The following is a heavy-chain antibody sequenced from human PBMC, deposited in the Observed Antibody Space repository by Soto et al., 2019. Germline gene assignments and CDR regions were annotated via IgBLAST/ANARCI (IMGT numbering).Heavy chain of an antibody. D-gene: IGHD2-2*01. Sequence: ASGKVSCKASGCTFTGYYMHWVRQAPGQWLEWMGWINPNSGGTNYAQKVQGRVTMTRDTSISTAYMELSRLRSVDTAVYYCARVGDIIVVPAAFWFDPWGQGTLVTVSS. CDR1: GCTFTGYY. V-gene: IGHV1-2*02. J-gene: IGHJ5*02. CDR3: ARVGDIIVVPAAFWFDP. CDR2: INPNSGGT.